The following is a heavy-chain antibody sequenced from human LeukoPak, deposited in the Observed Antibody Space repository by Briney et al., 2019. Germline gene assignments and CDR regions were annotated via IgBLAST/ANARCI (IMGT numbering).Heavy chain of an antibody. D-gene: IGHD3-22*01. V-gene: IGHV3-33*01. Sequence: GRSLRLSCAASGFTFSSYGMHWVRRAPGKGLEWVAVIWYDGSNKYYADSVKGRFTTSRDNSKNTLYLQMNSLRAEDTAVYYCAREVGYYYDRRIGAFDIWGQGTMVTVSS. CDR3: AREVGYYYDRRIGAFDI. CDR2: IWYDGSNK. CDR1: GFTFSSYG. J-gene: IGHJ3*02.